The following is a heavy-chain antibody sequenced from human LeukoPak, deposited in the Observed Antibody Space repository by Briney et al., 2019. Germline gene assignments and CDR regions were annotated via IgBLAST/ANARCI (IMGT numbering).Heavy chain of an antibody. CDR1: GFTFTSHY. J-gene: IGHJ5*02. Sequence: GGSLRLSCAASGFTFTSHYLYWVRQAAGKGLVSVSRINRDGSFADYADSVRGRFTISRDNAKDMLYLEMNSLRADDTAVYYCTRGTSGGYDLRGQGTLVTVSS. CDR3: TRGTSGGYDL. CDR2: INRDGSFA. D-gene: IGHD3-10*01. V-gene: IGHV3-74*01.